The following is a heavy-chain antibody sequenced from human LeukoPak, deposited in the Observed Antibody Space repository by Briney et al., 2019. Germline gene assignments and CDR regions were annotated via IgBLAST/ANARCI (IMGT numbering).Heavy chain of an antibody. Sequence: GASVKVSCKVSGYTLTELFVHWVRQTPGKGLEWMGSFDSEEGEAIYAQKFQGRVTMTEDTSTDTAYMELSTLRSEDTAVYYCATQTDSRGYTYWGQGTQVAVTS. J-gene: IGHJ4*02. CDR2: FDSEEGEA. CDR3: ATQTDSRGYTY. V-gene: IGHV1-24*01. D-gene: IGHD3-22*01. CDR1: GYTLTELF.